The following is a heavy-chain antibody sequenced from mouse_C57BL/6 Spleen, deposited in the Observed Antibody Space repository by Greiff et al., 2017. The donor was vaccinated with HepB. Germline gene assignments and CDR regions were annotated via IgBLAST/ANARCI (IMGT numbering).Heavy chain of an antibody. V-gene: IGHV1-55*01. CDR2: IYPGSGST. D-gene: IGHD1-1*01. Sequence: VQLQQPGAELVKPGASVKMSCKASGYTFTSYWITWVKQRPGQGLEWIGDIYPGSGSTNYNEKFKSKATLTVDTSSSTAYMQLSSLTSEDSAVYYCARGSYYYGSSLDYWGQGTTLTVSS. CDR3: ARGSYYYGSSLDY. J-gene: IGHJ2*01. CDR1: GYTFTSYW.